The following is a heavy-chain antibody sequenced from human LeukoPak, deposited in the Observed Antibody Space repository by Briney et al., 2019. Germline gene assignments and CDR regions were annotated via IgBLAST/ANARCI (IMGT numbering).Heavy chain of an antibody. CDR2: IYPGDSDT. Sequence: GESLKISCKGSGYSFTSYWIGWVRQMPGKCLEWMGIIYPGDSDTRYSPSFQGQVTISADKSISTAYLQWSSLKASDTAMYYCARHGGYCSSTSCYGGFVDYWGQGTLVTVSS. CDR3: ARHGGYCSSTSCYGGFVDY. D-gene: IGHD2-2*01. V-gene: IGHV5-51*01. J-gene: IGHJ4*02. CDR1: GYSFTSYW.